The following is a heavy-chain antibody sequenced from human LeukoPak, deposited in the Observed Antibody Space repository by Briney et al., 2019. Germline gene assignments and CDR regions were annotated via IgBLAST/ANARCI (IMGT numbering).Heavy chain of an antibody. CDR1: GFTFSSYS. J-gene: IGHJ5*02. V-gene: IGHV3-21*01. CDR2: ISNSSSYI. Sequence: GGSLRLSCAASGFTFSSYSMNWVRQAPGKGLEWVSSISNSSSYIYYADSVKGRFTISRDNARNSLYLQMNSLRAEDTAVYYCARGSRDIVVVPAAIDWFDPRGQGTLVTVSS. D-gene: IGHD2-2*02. CDR3: ARGSRDIVVVPAAIDWFDP.